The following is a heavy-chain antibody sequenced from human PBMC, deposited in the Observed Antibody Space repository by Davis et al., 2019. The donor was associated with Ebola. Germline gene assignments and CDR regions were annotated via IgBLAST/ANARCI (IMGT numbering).Heavy chain of an antibody. CDR3: ARDTEGGSRGYPFDS. CDR1: GFIFSSYG. V-gene: IGHV3-7*01. CDR2: IKQDGSEK. J-gene: IGHJ4*02. D-gene: IGHD5-18*01. Sequence: GESLKISCAASGFIFSSYGMSWVRQAPGKGLEWVANIKQDGSEKYYVDSVKGRFTISRDNAKNSLYLQMNSLRAEDTAVYYCARDTEGGSRGYPFDSWGQGTLVTVSS.